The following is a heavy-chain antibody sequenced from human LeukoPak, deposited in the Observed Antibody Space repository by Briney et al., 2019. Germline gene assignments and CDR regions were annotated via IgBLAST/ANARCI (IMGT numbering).Heavy chain of an antibody. V-gene: IGHV4-59*01. J-gene: IGHJ4*02. D-gene: IGHD3-22*01. CDR3: ARGSYDSSGYYWAYYFDY. Sequence: SETLSLTCTVSGGSISNYYWSWIRQPPGKGLEWIASFYHSGSTNYDPSYSPSLKSRVTISVDTSKNQFSLKLTSVTAADTAVYYCARGSYDSSGYYWAYYFDYWGQGTLVTVSS. CDR1: GGSISNYY. CDR2: FYHSGST.